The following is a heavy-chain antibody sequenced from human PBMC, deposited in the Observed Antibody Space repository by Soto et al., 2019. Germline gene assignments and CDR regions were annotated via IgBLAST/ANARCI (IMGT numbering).Heavy chain of an antibody. V-gene: IGHV5-51*01. Sequence: VESVRISCKGSGYSFTSYGIVWVLQMPGKGLEWMGIIYPGDSDTRYSPSFQGQVTISADKSISTAYLQWSSLKSSDTAMYYCARHVPYGGNFDYWGQGTMFTVSS. CDR2: IYPGDSDT. J-gene: IGHJ4*02. D-gene: IGHD4-17*01. CDR1: GYSFTSYG. CDR3: ARHVPYGGNFDY.